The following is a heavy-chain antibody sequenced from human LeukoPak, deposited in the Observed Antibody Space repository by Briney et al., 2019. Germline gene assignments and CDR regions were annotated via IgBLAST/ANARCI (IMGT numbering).Heavy chain of an antibody. CDR2: IIPIFGTA. CDR3: AGGADYGGSAFDY. CDR1: GGTFSSYA. D-gene: IGHD4-23*01. J-gene: IGHJ4*02. Sequence: ASVKVSCKASGGTFSSYAISWVRPAPGQGLEWMGGIIPIFGTANYAQKFQGIVTITTDESTSTAYMELSSLRSEDTAVYYCAGGADYGGSAFDYWGQGTLVTVSS. V-gene: IGHV1-69*05.